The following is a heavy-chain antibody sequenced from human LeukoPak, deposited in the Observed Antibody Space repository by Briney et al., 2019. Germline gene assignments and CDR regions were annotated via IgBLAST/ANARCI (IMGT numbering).Heavy chain of an antibody. D-gene: IGHD4-17*01. CDR2: ISSSSSYI. CDR3: AKEIWPTVTTPGWTYFDY. V-gene: IGHV3-21*01. Sequence: PGGSLRLSCAASGFTFSSYSMNWVRQAPGKGLEWVSSISSSSSYIYYADSVKGRFTISRDNAKNSLYLQMNSLRAEDTAVYYCAKEIWPTVTTPGWTYFDYWGQGALVTVSS. J-gene: IGHJ4*02. CDR1: GFTFSSYS.